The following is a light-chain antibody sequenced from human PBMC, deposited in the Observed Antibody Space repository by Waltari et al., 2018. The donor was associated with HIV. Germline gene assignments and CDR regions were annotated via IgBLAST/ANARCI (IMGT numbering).Light chain of an antibody. J-gene: IGKJ3*01. V-gene: IGKV3-11*01. CDR2: DAS. CDR3: QQRSNWPLFT. CDR1: QSVSSY. Sequence: ELVLTQSPATLSLSPGDRATLSCRASQSVSSYLAWYQQKPGQAPRLLIYDASNRATGIPARFSGSGSGTDFTLTISSLEPEDFAVYYCQQRSNWPLFTFGPGTKVDIK.